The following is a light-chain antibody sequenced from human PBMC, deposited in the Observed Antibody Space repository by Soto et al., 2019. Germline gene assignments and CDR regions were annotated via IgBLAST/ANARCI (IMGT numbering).Light chain of an antibody. J-gene: IGKJ1*01. CDR3: QQYETFSGT. CDR2: DAS. CDR1: QSTSSW. Sequence: DIQMTQSPSTLSASEGDRVTITCRASQSTSSWLAWYQQKPGKAPKLLIYDASSLESGVPSRFSGSGSGTEFTLTISSLQPDDFATYYCQQYETFSGTFGPGTKVDI. V-gene: IGKV1-5*01.